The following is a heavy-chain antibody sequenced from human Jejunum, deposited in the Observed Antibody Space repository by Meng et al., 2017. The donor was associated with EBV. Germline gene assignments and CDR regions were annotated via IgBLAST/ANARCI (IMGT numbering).Heavy chain of an antibody. CDR1: GYTFTGYF. CDR2: INPNSGGT. D-gene: IGHD3-22*01. V-gene: IGHV1-2*06. CDR3: ARDYSDSSRQGY. J-gene: IGHJ4*02. Sequence: QVQLVQSGAEVKQPGASVRVSCKAFGYTFTGYFIHWVRQAPGQGLEWMGRINPNSGGTSYTQKFQGRVTMTRDTSITTAYMELSRLGSDDTAVYYCARDYSDSSRQGYWGQGTLVTVSS.